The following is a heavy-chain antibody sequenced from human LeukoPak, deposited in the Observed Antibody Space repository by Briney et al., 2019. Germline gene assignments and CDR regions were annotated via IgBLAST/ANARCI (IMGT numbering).Heavy chain of an antibody. D-gene: IGHD3-22*01. CDR3: ARVGSSGYLRYYFDY. CDR2: IYYSGST. V-gene: IGHV4-30-4*08. Sequence: SETLSLTCTVSGGPISSGDYYWSWIRQPPGKGLEWIGYIYYSGSTYYNPSLKSRVTISVDTSKNQFSLKLSSVTAADTAVYYCARVGSSGYLRYYFDYWGQGTLVTVSS. CDR1: GGPISSGDYY. J-gene: IGHJ4*02.